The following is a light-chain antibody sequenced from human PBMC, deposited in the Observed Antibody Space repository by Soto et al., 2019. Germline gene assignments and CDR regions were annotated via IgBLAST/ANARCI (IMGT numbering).Light chain of an antibody. Sequence: QSVLTQPPSVSGTPGQRITISCSGSSSNTGSNAVNWFQQVPGSAPKPLIYSNKQRPSGVPDRFSGSKSGSSASLAISGLQSEDEADYYCAAWDDSLSARVFGVGTKVTV. J-gene: IGLJ3*02. CDR3: AAWDDSLSARV. CDR1: SSNTGSNA. CDR2: SNK. V-gene: IGLV1-44*01.